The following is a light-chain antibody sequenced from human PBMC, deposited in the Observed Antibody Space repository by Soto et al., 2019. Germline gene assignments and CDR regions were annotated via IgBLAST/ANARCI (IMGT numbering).Light chain of an antibody. J-gene: IGLJ1*01. Sequence: QSALTQPASVSGSPGQSMTISCTGTSSDVGNYNLVSWYQQHPGKAPKLMIYEGSKRPSGVSNRFSGSKSGNTASLTISGLQAEDEADYYCCSYAGSGDVFGTATNLTVL. CDR1: SSDVGNYNL. CDR2: EGS. V-gene: IGLV2-23*01. CDR3: CSYAGSGDV.